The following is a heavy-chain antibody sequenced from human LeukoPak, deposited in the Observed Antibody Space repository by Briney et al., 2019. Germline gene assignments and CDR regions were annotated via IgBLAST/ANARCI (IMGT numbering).Heavy chain of an antibody. CDR2: ISAYNGNT. D-gene: IGHD5-12*01. CDR1: GYTFTSYG. CDR3: ARGGGYSGYDSRYYYYGMDV. J-gene: IGHJ6*02. Sequence: ASVKVSCKASGYTFTSYGISWLRQAPGHGLEWMGWISAYNGNTNYAQKLQGRVTMTTDTSTSTAYMELRSLRSDDTAVYYCARGGGYSGYDSRYYYYGMDVWGQGTTVTVSS. V-gene: IGHV1-18*01.